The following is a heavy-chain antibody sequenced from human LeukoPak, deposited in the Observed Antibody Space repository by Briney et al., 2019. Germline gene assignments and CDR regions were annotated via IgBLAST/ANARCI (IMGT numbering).Heavy chain of an antibody. J-gene: IGHJ5*02. CDR1: GYSISSGYY. D-gene: IGHD6-19*01. CDR3: ASTRSNGWSEWFDP. V-gene: IGHV4-38-2*01. CDR2: IYHSGST. Sequence: SETLSLTCAVSGYSISSGYYWGWIRQPPGKGLEWIGSIYHSGSTYYNPSLKSRVTISVDTSKNQFSLKLSSVTAADTAVYYCASTRSNGWSEWFDPWGQGTLVTVSS.